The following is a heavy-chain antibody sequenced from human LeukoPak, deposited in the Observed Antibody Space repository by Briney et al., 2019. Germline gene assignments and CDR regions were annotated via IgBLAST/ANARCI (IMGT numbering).Heavy chain of an antibody. CDR3: ARQVGGVPAATFDH. V-gene: IGHV4-39*01. CDR1: GGSISSSSYY. CDR2: IYYSGST. Sequence: KPSETLSLTCTVSGGSISSSSYYWGWIRQPPGKGLEWIGSIYYSGSTYYNPSLKSRVTISVDTSKNQFSLKLSSVTAADTTVYYCARQVGGVPAATFDHWGQGTLVTVSS. D-gene: IGHD3-16*01. J-gene: IGHJ4*02.